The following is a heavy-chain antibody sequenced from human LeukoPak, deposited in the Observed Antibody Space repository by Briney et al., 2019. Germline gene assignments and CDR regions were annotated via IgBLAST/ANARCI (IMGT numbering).Heavy chain of an antibody. CDR3: ARERGHQIVPPTWIHNGGFDF. CDR1: DGSISSYY. CDR2: IHHPEIT. J-gene: IGHJ4*02. D-gene: IGHD2-8*01. V-gene: IGHV4-59*12. Sequence: PSETLSLTCTISDGSISSYYWSWIRQPPGKGLEWIGTIHHPEITHYNPSLERRVTISIDTSKNQFSLRLSSVTAADTAVYYCARERGHQIVPPTWIHNGGFDFWGQGTLVTVSS.